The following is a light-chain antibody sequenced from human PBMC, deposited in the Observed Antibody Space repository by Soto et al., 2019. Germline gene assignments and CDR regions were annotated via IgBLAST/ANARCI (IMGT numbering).Light chain of an antibody. CDR2: DAF. CDR1: QSVSSS. V-gene: IGKV3-11*01. CDR3: QQRSNWRVT. Sequence: IELTQSPATLSLSPGEVATLSCWASQSVSSSLAWYQQKPGQAPRLLIYDAFKRATGIPARFSGSGSGTDFTLTISSLEPEDFATYYCQQRSNWRVTFGGGTKVEIK. J-gene: IGKJ4*01.